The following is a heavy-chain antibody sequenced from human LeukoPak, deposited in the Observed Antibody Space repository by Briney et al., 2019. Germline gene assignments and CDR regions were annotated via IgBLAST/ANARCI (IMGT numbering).Heavy chain of an antibody. D-gene: IGHD4-17*01. V-gene: IGHV4-30-4*01. J-gene: IGHJ5*02. Sequence: SQTLSLTCTVSGGSISSGDYYWSWIRQPPGKGLEWIGYIYYSGSTYYNPSLKSRVTISVDTSKNQFSLKLSSVTAADTAVYYCARALATVTTLTGWFDPWGQGTLVTVSS. CDR3: ARALATVTTLTGWFDP. CDR2: IYYSGST. CDR1: GGSISSGDYY.